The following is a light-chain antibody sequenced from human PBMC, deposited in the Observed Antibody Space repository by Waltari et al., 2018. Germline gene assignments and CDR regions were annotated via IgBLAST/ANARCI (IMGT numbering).Light chain of an antibody. CDR1: QTIRGW. CDR3: QQRRNWPWT. CDR2: DAS. J-gene: IGKJ1*01. V-gene: IGKV1-5*01. Sequence: DIQMTQSPSMLSASVGDRVTITCRASQTIRGWLAWYQLKPGLAPKLLIYDASNLGGGVPSRFSGSGFGTNFTLTISSLQPDDFATYYCQQRRNWPWTFGQGTRVEIK.